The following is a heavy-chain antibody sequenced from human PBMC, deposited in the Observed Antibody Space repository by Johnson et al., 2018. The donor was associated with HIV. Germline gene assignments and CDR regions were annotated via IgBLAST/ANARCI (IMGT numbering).Heavy chain of an antibody. J-gene: IGHJ3*02. CDR3: ARMYSSGWYDLRVVYAFDI. D-gene: IGHD6-19*01. Sequence: VQLVESGGELVRPGGSLTLSCAASGFTFSSYAMSWVRQAPGKGLEWVSSIPASGTDTYYADSVKGRFTISRDNAKNSLYLQMNSLRAEDTAVYYCARMYSSGWYDLRVVYAFDIWGQGTMVTVSS. CDR1: GFTFSSYA. V-gene: IGHV3-23*04. CDR2: IPASGTDT.